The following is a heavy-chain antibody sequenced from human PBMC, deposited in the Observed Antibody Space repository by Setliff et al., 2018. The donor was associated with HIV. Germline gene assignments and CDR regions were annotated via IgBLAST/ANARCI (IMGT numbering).Heavy chain of an antibody. J-gene: IGHJ6*03. CDR2: IIPIFGTA. D-gene: IGHD6-19*01. V-gene: IGHV1-69*13. CDR3: ARDPRIAVARDCYYYYMDV. CDR1: GYTFTSHD. Sequence: SVKVSCKTSGYTFTSHDIDWVRQAPGQGLEWMGGIIPIFGTADYAQKFQGRVTIAADESTSTAYMELSSLRSEDTAVYYCARDPRIAVARDCYYYYMDVWGKGTTVTVSS.